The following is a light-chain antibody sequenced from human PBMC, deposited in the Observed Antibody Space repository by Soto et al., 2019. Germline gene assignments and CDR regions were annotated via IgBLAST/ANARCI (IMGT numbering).Light chain of an antibody. CDR1: SSNIGSKT. CDR2: NSY. J-gene: IGLJ1*01. V-gene: IGLV1-44*01. Sequence: QSVLTHPPSGSGTSGQRVTIFCSGSSSNIGSKTVNWYQQLPGTVPKLLIYNSYQRPSGVPDRFSGSKSGTSASLAISGLQSEDEADYYCAAWDASLNGYVFGAGTKVTVL. CDR3: AAWDASLNGYV.